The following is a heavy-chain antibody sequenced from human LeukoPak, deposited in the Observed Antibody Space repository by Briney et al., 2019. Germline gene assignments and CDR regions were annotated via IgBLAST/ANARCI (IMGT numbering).Heavy chain of an antibody. D-gene: IGHD2-2*01. J-gene: IGHJ6*03. CDR1: GGSISSYY. Sequence: SETLSLTCTVSGGSISSYYWSWIRQPPGKGLEWIGYIYYSGSTNYNPSLKSRVTISVDTSKNQFSLKLSSVTAADTAVYYCARGPLGYCSSTSCYHPYYYYYYMDVWGKGTTVTVSS. CDR2: IYYSGST. CDR3: ARGPLGYCSSTSCYHPYYYYYYMDV. V-gene: IGHV4-59*12.